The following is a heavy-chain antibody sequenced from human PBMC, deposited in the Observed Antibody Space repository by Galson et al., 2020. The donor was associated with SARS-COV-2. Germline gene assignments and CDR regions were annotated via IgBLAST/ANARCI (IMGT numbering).Heavy chain of an antibody. J-gene: IGHJ4*02. Sequence: SETLSLTCNVSGGSIRNYYWSWIRQPPGKGLEWLGYTNYRGGTNYNPSLKSRVTISVDTVDNQFFLHLSSVSAADTAFYYCARSLSGDVPTYYFDKWGPGTLVTVSS. CDR1: GGSIRNYY. D-gene: IGHD3-10*01. V-gene: IGHV4-59*01. CDR2: TNYRGGT. CDR3: ARSLSGDVPTYYFDK.